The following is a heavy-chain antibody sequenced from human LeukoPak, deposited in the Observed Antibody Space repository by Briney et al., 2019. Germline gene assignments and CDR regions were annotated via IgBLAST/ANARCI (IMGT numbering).Heavy chain of an antibody. D-gene: IGHD4-17*01. V-gene: IGHV2-70*04. CDR3: ARIPYGDRGDFFDS. Sequence: SGPALVKPTQTLILTCTFSGFSLTTSGMRVSWIRQPPGKALEWLSRIDWNDAKFYSTSLKTRLTISQDTSKNQVVLTMTNMDPVDTATYYCARIPYGDRGDFFDSWGQGTLVTVSS. CDR2: IDWNDAK. CDR1: GFSLTTSGMR. J-gene: IGHJ4*02.